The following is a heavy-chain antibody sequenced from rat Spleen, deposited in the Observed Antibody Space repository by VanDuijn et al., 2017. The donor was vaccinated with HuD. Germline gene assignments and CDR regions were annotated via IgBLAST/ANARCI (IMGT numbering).Heavy chain of an antibody. D-gene: IGHD1-9*01. CDR1: GFTFSYFY. V-gene: IGHV5-19*01. CDR3: ATGSTGIPYYFDY. Sequence: EVQPVGFSGSLLQPGGALKLSCAAPGFTFSYFYMNWIRQGPKKGLEWGAYTSPSGGSTYYRDSVKGRFTISRDNAKSTLYLQMDSLRSEDTATYYCATGSTGIPYYFDYWGQGVMVTVSS. CDR2: TSPSGGST. J-gene: IGHJ2*01.